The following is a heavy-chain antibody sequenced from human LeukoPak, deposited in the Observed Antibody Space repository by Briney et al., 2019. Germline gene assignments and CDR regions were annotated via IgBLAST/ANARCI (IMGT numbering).Heavy chain of an antibody. V-gene: IGHV3-7*01. CDR2: IKQDGSEK. J-gene: IGHJ4*02. D-gene: IGHD3-3*01. CDR1: GLTFSSYW. Sequence: GGSLRLSCAASGLTFSSYWMSWVRQAPGKGLEWVANIKQDGSEKYYVDSVKGRFTISRDNAKNSLYLQMNSLRAEDTAVYYCARDRSWSGYYIVDYWGQGTLVTVSS. CDR3: ARDRSWSGYYIVDY.